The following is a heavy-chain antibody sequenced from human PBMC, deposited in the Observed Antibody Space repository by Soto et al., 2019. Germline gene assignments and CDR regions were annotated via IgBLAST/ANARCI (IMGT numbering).Heavy chain of an antibody. CDR2: IWYDGSNK. J-gene: IGHJ4*02. V-gene: IGHV3-33*01. D-gene: IGHD3-22*01. CDR1: GFTFSSYG. CDR3: ARDLPFMIEDEGDY. Sequence: GGSLRLSCAASGFTFSSYGMHWVRQAPGKGLEWVAVIWYDGSNKYYADSVKGRFTISRDNSKNTLYLQMNSLRAEDTAVYYCARDLPFMIEDEGDYWGQGTLVTVSS.